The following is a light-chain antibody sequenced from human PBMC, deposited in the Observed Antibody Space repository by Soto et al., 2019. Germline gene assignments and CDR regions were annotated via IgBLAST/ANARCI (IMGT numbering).Light chain of an antibody. Sequence: EIVLTQSPGTLSLSPGERATLSCRASQSINNRYLAWYQQKPGQAPRHLIYAASSRATGIPDRFSGSGSGTDFTLTISRLEPEDFAVYYCQQFGSSSGFTFGPGTKVDIK. CDR1: QSINNRY. V-gene: IGKV3-20*01. CDR3: QQFGSSSGFT. CDR2: AAS. J-gene: IGKJ3*01.